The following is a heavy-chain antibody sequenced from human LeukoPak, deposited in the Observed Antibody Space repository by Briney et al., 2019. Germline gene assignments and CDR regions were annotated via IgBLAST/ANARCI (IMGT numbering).Heavy chain of an antibody. CDR3: TRGDYYYYYYMDV. CDR2: INHSGSTT. CDR1: GESFSGYY. Sequence: SETLSLTCAVYGESFSGYYWNWIRQPPGKGLEWIGEINHSGSTTNHNPSLKSRVTMSVDTSKNQFTLKLRSVTAADTAVYYCTRGDYYYYYYMDVWGKGTTVTVSS. V-gene: IGHV4-34*01. J-gene: IGHJ6*03.